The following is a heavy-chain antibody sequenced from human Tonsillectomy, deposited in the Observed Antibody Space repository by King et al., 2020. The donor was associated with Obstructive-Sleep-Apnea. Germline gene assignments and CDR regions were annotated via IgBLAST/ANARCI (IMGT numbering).Heavy chain of an antibody. Sequence: VQLVESGGGLVQPGGSLRLSCAASGFTFSSYWMHWVRQAPGKGLVWVSRINSDGSGPSYADSVKGRFTIPRENAKNTLYLQMNSLRAGDTAVYYCARVSEGVRGVYYFDYWGQGTLVTVSS. CDR1: GFTFSSYW. D-gene: IGHD3-10*01. CDR3: ARVSEGVRGVYYFDY. V-gene: IGHV3-74*01. CDR2: INSDGSGP. J-gene: IGHJ4*02.